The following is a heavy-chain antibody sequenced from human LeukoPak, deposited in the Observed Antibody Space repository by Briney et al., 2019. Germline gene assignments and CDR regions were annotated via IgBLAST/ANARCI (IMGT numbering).Heavy chain of an antibody. D-gene: IGHD1-26*01. CDR1: GFTFNVTW. CDR3: TRGALQADVFDI. Sequence: GESLRLSCAASGFTFNVTWMRWVRQAPGRGLEWVGRFKSKVAGGTTDYAAPVAGRFTISRDDSTHMLYTKMQSLKTEDIGVYYCTRGALQADVFDIWGQGTMVTVSS. CDR2: FKSKVAGGTT. J-gene: IGHJ3*02. V-gene: IGHV3-15*01.